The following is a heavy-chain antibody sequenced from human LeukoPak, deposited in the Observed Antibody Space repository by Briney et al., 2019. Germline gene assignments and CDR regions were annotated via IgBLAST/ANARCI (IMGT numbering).Heavy chain of an antibody. CDR1: GFTFSSYG. J-gene: IGHJ4*02. Sequence: GGSLRLSCAASGFTFSSYGMHWVRQAPGKGLEWVAVISYDGSNKYYADSVKGRFTISRDNSKNTLYLQMNSLRAEDTAVYYCAKDKNYGRYYFDSWGQGTLVTVSS. CDR2: ISYDGSNK. D-gene: IGHD1-7*01. V-gene: IGHV3-30*18. CDR3: AKDKNYGRYYFDS.